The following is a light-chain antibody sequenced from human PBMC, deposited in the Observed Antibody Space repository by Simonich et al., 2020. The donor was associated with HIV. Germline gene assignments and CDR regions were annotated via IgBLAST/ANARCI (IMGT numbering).Light chain of an antibody. CDR3: QSADSSGTYVV. Sequence: SYELTQPPSVSVSPGQTARITCSGDALPKKYAYWYQQKSGQAPVLVIYEDNKRPSGIPERFSGSSSGTMATLTISGAQAEDEADYYCQSADSSGTYVVFGGGTKLTVL. V-gene: IGLV3-10*01. CDR1: ALPKKY. CDR2: EDN. J-gene: IGLJ2*01.